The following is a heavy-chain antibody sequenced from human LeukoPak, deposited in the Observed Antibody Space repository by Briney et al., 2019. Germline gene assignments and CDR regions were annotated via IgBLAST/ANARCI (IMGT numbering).Heavy chain of an antibody. CDR1: GFTFSSYG. Sequence: GGSLRLSCAASGFTFSSYGMHWVRQAPGKGLEWVAVIWYGGSNKYYADSVKGRFTISRDNSKNTLYLQMNSLRAEDTAVYYCAKDRDSSSWYYFDYWGQGTLVTVSS. D-gene: IGHD6-13*01. CDR3: AKDRDSSSWYYFDY. CDR2: IWYGGSNK. V-gene: IGHV3-30*02. J-gene: IGHJ4*02.